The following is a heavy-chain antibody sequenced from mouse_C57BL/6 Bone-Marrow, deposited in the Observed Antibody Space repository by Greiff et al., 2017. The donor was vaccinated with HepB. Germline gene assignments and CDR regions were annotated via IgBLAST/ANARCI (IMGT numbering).Heavy chain of an antibody. V-gene: IGHV1-82*01. CDR2: IYPGDGDT. J-gene: IGHJ1*03. D-gene: IGHD1-1*01. Sequence: QVQLQQSGPELVKPGASVKISCKASGYAFSSSWLNWVKQRPGKGLEWIGRIYPGDGDTNYNGKFKGKATLTADKSSSTAYMQLSSLASEDSAVYFCARSRTTGTTVVDWYFDVWGTGTTVTVYS. CDR3: ARSRTTGTTVVDWYFDV. CDR1: GYAFSSSW.